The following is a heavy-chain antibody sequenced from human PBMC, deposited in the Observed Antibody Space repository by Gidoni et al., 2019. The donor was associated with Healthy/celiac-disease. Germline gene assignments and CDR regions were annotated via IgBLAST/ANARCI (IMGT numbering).Heavy chain of an antibody. Sequence: EVQLVESGGGLVQPGGSLRLSCAASGFTFSSYSMNWVRQAPGKGLEWVSYISSSSSTIYYADSVKGRFTISRDNAKNSLYLQMNSLRDEDTAVYYCARGMDYDFWSGYYYYYYYGMDVWGQGTTVTVSS. CDR1: GFTFSSYS. D-gene: IGHD3-3*01. V-gene: IGHV3-48*02. CDR3: ARGMDYDFWSGYYYYYYYGMDV. J-gene: IGHJ6*02. CDR2: ISSSSSTI.